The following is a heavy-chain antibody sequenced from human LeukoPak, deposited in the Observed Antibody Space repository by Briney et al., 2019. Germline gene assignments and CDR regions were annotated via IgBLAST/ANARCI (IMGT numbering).Heavy chain of an antibody. V-gene: IGHV3-30*02. CDR2: IMYDGSNK. D-gene: IGHD5-12*01. Sequence: PGGSLRLSCAASGFSFSSYGMHWVRQAPGKGLEWVAFIMYDGSNKYYADSVRGRFTISRDDSKNTLYLQMFSLTTEDTAVYYCMRDQASGWGQGSLVTVSS. CDR1: GFSFSSYG. J-gene: IGHJ4*02. CDR3: MRDQASG.